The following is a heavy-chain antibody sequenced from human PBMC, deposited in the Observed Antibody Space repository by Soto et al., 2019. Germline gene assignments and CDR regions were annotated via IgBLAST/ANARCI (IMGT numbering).Heavy chain of an antibody. CDR3: ARGYDDFCTSYHYGMDV. Sequence: QLQLQESGSGLVKPSETLSLTCAVSGVSISSNGYSWSWIRQPPGKVLEWIGFIYQSGSTYYNPSLKSRGTMSVDRSKNQFSPKLTSVPAADTAVYYCARGYDDFCTSYHYGMDVWGQGTRVTVSS. CDR1: GVSISSNGYS. CDR2: IYQSGST. J-gene: IGHJ6*02. V-gene: IGHV4-30-2*01. D-gene: IGHD3-3*01.